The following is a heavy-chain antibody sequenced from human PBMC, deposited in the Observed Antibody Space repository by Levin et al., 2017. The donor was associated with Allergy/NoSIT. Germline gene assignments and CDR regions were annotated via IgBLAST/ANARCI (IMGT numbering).Heavy chain of an antibody. Sequence: PGGSLRLSCAASGFAFSAYDFHWVRQATGEGLEWVSAIGTGGDTYYSDSAKGRFTISRDDARNSAYLQMNSLRAGDTAVYYCAREFRPSNEGDFSLADWGQGTLVTVSS. CDR2: IGTGGDT. J-gene: IGHJ4*02. CDR3: AREFRPSNEGDFSLAD. V-gene: IGHV3-13*04. CDR1: GFAFSAYD. D-gene: IGHD2-21*02.